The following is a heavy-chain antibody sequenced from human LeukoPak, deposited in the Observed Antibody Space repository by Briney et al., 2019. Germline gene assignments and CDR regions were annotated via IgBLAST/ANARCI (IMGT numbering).Heavy chain of an antibody. CDR2: IFNSGDT. D-gene: IGHD2-21*02. V-gene: IGHV4-59*01. Sequence: SETLSLTCTVSGGSISSYYWSWIRQPPGKGLEWIGYIFNSGDTNYNPSLRSRVTISVDTSKNHFSLKLISVTAADTAVYYCARTHCVSGNCYSKNYYFDSWGQGALATVSS. J-gene: IGHJ4*02. CDR3: ARTHCVSGNCYSKNYYFDS. CDR1: GGSISSYY.